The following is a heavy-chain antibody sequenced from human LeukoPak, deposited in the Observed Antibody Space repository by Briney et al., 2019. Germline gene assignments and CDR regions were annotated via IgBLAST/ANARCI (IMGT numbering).Heavy chain of an antibody. CDR2: IYYSGST. CDR1: GGSFSGYY. CDR3: ARTSQASRYHYDSSGYYTSGEYYFDY. J-gene: IGHJ4*02. V-gene: IGHV4-59*08. Sequence: LSETLSLTCAVYGGSFSGYYWSWIRQPPGKGLEWIGYIYYSGSTNYNPSLKSRVTISVDTSKNQFSLKLSSVTAADTAVYYCARTSQASRYHYDSSGYYTSGEYYFDYWGQGTLVTVSS. D-gene: IGHD3-22*01.